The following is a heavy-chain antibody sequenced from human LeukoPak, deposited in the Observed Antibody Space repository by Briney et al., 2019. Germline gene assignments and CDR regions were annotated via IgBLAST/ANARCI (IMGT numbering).Heavy chain of an antibody. CDR2: ISGNGGSM. V-gene: IGHV3-9*01. CDR1: GFTLDDFA. J-gene: IGHJ4*02. Sequence: GKSLRLSCAASGFTLDDFAFHWVRPAPGKGLEWVSGISGNGGSMGYAHSVKGRFPISRDNAKNSLYLQGNSLGVEDTAFFYWAKDANPSGALFDFWGQGTLVTVSS. D-gene: IGHD1-14*01. CDR3: AKDANPSGALFDF.